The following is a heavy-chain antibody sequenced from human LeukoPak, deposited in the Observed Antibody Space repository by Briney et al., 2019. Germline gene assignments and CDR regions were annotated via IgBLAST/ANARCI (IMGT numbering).Heavy chain of an antibody. Sequence: SGTLSLTCTVSGGSISSYYWSWIRQPPGKGLEWIGYIYYSGSTNYNPSLKSRVIMSIDTSKSQLSLKLSSVTVADTALYFCARSRTHGLDVWGPGTTVSVS. CDR2: IYYSGST. CDR3: ARSRTHGLDV. V-gene: IGHV4-59*12. D-gene: IGHD2-2*01. J-gene: IGHJ6*02. CDR1: GGSISSYY.